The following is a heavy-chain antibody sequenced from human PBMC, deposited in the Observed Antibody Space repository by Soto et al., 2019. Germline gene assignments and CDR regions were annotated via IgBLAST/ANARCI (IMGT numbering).Heavy chain of an antibody. CDR1: GGSISSGDYY. J-gene: IGHJ4*02. D-gene: IGHD6-19*01. CDR3: ARDGTAVAGTGFDY. Sequence: QVQLQESGPGLVKPSQTLSLTCTVSGGSISSGDYYWSWIRQPPGKGLEWMGYIYYSGSNYYNPSHKSLVTISVDTSKNQFTLKRSSVTAADTAVYYCARDGTAVAGTGFDYWGQGTLVTVSS. CDR2: IYYSGSN. V-gene: IGHV4-30-4*01.